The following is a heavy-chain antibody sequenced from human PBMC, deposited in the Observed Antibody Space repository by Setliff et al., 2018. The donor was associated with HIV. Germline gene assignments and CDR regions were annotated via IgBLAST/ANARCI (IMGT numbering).Heavy chain of an antibody. CDR2: IFYTGYT. D-gene: IGHD2-2*01. V-gene: IGHV4-59*01. CDR1: GGSISGYY. J-gene: IGHJ6*03. Sequence: SETLSLTCTVSGGSISGYYWSWIRQPPGKGLEWIGTIFYTGYTNYNPSLKSRVTLSGGMSENQLFLRLTSVTAADTAVYYCVRGFCSSTTCYEDYYYMDVWGKGSTVTVSS. CDR3: VRGFCSSTTCYEDYYYMDV.